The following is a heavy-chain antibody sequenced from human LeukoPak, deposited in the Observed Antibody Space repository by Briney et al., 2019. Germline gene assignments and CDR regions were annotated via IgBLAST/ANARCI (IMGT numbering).Heavy chain of an antibody. Sequence: GASVKVSCKASGYTFISYAMHWVHQAHGQRLEWMGWINAGNGNTKYSQKFQGRVTITRDTSASTAYMELSRLRSDDTAVYYCARDSWYSSRQHHYYYGMDVWGQGTTVTVSS. CDR2: INAGNGNT. V-gene: IGHV1-3*01. CDR3: ARDSWYSSRQHHYYYGMDV. CDR1: GYTFISYA. J-gene: IGHJ6*02. D-gene: IGHD6-13*01.